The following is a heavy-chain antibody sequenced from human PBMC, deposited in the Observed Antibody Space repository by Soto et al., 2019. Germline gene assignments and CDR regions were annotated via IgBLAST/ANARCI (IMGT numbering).Heavy chain of an antibody. V-gene: IGHV4-59*01. CDR2: IYYSGST. CDR3: ARDGRGGDYYAMDV. CDR1: GGSISSYY. Sequence: QGQLQESGPGLVKPSETLSLTCTVSGGSISSYYWSWIRQPPGKGLEWIGYIYYSGSTNYNPSPTRRVTISAVPSKTQFPLQLSSVTAADRAVYYCARDGRGGDYYAMDVWGQGSTVTVSS. J-gene: IGHJ6*02. D-gene: IGHD3-10*01.